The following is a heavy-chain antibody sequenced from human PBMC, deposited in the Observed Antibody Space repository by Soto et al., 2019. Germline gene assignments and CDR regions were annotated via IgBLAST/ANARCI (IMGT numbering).Heavy chain of an antibody. CDR2: IVRDGGQK. D-gene: IGHD3-10*01. J-gene: IGHJ4*02. CDR1: GFTFSRYG. V-gene: IGHV3-33*01. CDR3: ARDDDFGDNGLDY. Sequence: QVHLVESGGGVVQPGRPLRLSCAASGFTFSRYGMHWVRQAPGKGLEWVGVIVRDGGQKQYADSVRGRFTISRDNSRDTLYLEVNCLTVEDTAVYYCARDDDFGDNGLDYWGQGTLVTVSS.